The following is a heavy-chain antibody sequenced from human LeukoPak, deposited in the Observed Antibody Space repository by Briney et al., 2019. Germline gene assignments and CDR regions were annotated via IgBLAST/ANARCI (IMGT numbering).Heavy chain of an antibody. J-gene: IGHJ4*02. CDR2: ISVSGGST. V-gene: IGHV3-23*01. CDR3: AKSAGIAAAGPNAYIDY. Sequence: GGSLRLSCAASGFTFSSYAIGWVRQAPGKGLEWVSRISVSGGSTYYADSVKGRFTISRDNSKNTLYLQMNSLRAEDTALYYCAKSAGIAAAGPNAYIDYWGQGTLVTVSS. CDR1: GFTFSSYA. D-gene: IGHD6-13*01.